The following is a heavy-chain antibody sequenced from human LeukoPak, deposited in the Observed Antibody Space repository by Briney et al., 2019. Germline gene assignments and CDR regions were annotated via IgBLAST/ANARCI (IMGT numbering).Heavy chain of an antibody. V-gene: IGHV3-23*01. CDR1: GFTFSSYA. CDR3: AKVPPDFWSGYHPFDY. D-gene: IGHD3-3*01. J-gene: IGHJ4*02. CDR2: ISGSGGST. Sequence: GGSLRLSCAASGFTFSSYAMTWVRQAPGKGLEWVSAISGSGGSTYYADSVKGRFTISRDNSKNTLYLQMNSLRAEDTAVYYCAKVPPDFWSGYHPFDYWGQGTLVTVSS.